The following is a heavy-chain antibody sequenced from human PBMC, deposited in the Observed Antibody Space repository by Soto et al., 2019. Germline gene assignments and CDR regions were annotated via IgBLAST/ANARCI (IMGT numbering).Heavy chain of an antibody. V-gene: IGHV4-59*01. D-gene: IGHD3-16*01. CDR3: ARGITYHYGMDV. J-gene: IGHJ6*02. Sequence: KPSETLSLTCNVAGGSIGSYYCNWLRQPAGKGLEWIGYVYYTGSTNYNPSLEGRATISVDSSKKQVSLNLRSVSTADSATYYWARGITYHYGMDVWGQGITVTSP. CDR1: GGSIGSYY. CDR2: VYYTGST.